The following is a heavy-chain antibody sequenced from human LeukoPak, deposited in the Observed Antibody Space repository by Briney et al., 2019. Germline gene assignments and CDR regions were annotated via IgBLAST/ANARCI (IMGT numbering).Heavy chain of an antibody. CDR2: ISSSSSYI. Sequence: GGSLRLSCAASGFTFSSYSMNWVRQAPGKGLEWVSSISSSSSYIYYADSVKGRFTISRDNAKNSLYLQMNSLRAEDTAVYYCARGDYDFWSGYPYYVDVWGKGTTVTVSS. D-gene: IGHD3-3*01. CDR1: GFTFSSYS. J-gene: IGHJ6*03. V-gene: IGHV3-21*01. CDR3: ARGDYDFWSGYPYYVDV.